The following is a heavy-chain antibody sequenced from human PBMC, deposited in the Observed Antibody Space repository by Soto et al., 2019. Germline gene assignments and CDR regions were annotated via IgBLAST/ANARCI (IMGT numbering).Heavy chain of an antibody. Sequence: PGGSLTLSCAASGFIFSDYEVDWVRQAPGRGPEWISYISDGGTTIYYAASVKGRFTISRDDAKKSLYLLMNNLRVDDTAIYFCVKEYCTGGTCFDAFDLWGQGTVVTVSS. CDR2: ISDGGTTI. V-gene: IGHV3-48*03. D-gene: IGHD2-8*02. J-gene: IGHJ3*01. CDR3: VKEYCTGGTCFDAFDL. CDR1: GFIFSDYE.